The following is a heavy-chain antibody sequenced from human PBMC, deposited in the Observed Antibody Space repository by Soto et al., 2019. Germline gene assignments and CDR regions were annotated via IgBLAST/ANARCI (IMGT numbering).Heavy chain of an antibody. J-gene: IGHJ5*02. CDR3: AKGDNLGPKTGYAFDP. V-gene: IGHV6-1*01. D-gene: IGHD5-12*01. Sequence: SQTLSLPCAISGDSLSSNTASWNWIRQSPSRGLEWLGRTYFRSKWYNDYAVSVKSRIIINPDTSNNQFSLQLNSVTPEDTAVYCCAKGDNLGPKTGYAFDPWGQGIMVTVSS. CDR2: TYFRSKWYN. CDR1: GDSLSSNTAS.